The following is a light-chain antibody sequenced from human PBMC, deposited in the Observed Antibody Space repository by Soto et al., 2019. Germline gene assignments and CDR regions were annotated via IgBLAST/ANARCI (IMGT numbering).Light chain of an antibody. CDR3: TSYAGSNNVI. CDR1: RSDVGGYNY. Sequence: QSALTQPPSASGSPGQSVTISCTGSRSDVGGYNYVSWYQQHPGKAPKLIIYEVTKRPSGVPDRFSGSKSGNTASLTVSGLQAEDEADYYCTSYAGSNNVIFGGGTKVTVL. V-gene: IGLV2-8*01. CDR2: EVT. J-gene: IGLJ2*01.